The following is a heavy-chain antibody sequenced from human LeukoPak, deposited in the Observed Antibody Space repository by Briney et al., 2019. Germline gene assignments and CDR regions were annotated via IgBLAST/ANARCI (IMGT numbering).Heavy chain of an antibody. CDR1: GGSINSGSYY. CDR2: IYYSGSS. CDR3: ASSVDTSMVNY. J-gene: IGHJ4*02. Sequence: SETLSLTCTVSGGSINSGSYYWSWIRQPPGKGLEWIGYIYYSGSSNYNPSLKSRVTISVDTSKNQFSLKLSSVTAADTAVYYCASSVDTSMVNYWGQGTLVTVSS. V-gene: IGHV4-61*01. D-gene: IGHD5-18*01.